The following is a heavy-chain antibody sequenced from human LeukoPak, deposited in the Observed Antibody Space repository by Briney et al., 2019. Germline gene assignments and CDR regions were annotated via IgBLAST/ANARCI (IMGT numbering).Heavy chain of an antibody. D-gene: IGHD3-22*01. CDR2: TSFDGSDN. CDR1: GFTFSSYA. V-gene: IGHV3-30*04. J-gene: IGHJ4*02. CDR3: AKRITYDSSGYPFDY. Sequence: PGGSLRLSCAASGFTFSSYAMHWVRQAPGKGLKWVAVTSFDGSDNYYADSVKGRFTISRDNSKNTLYLQMNSLRAEDTAVYYCAKRITYDSSGYPFDYWGQGTLVTVSS.